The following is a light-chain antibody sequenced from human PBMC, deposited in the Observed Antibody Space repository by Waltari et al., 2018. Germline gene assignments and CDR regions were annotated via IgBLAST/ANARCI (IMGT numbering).Light chain of an antibody. CDR1: QGVDNW. J-gene: IGKJ1*01. Sequence: DIQMTQSPSSVSASIGDRVTITCRASQGVDNWLAWYQQKPGKAPKLLFYAISNLHSGVPTRFSGSGSGTDFTLTISGLQPEDFATYFCQQAIYFPWTFGQGTKVEIK. CDR2: AIS. V-gene: IGKV1-12*01. CDR3: QQAIYFPWT.